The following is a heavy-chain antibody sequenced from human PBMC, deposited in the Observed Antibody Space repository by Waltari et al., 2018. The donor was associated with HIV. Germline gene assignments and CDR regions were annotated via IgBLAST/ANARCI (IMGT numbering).Heavy chain of an antibody. CDR3: VRVALQYLSVYAYDN. V-gene: IGHV1-46*03. Sequence: QVQLVQSGAEVKTPGASVKLSCKASGYIFTNYYIHWVRQSPGQGLEWMGIINPSGGSTTYAQNFQGRVALTRDTSTSTVYMQLRSLRSEDTAVYFCVRVALQYLSVYAYDNWGQGTMVTVSS. D-gene: IGHD4-4*01. CDR1: GYIFTNYY. CDR2: INPSGGST. J-gene: IGHJ3*02.